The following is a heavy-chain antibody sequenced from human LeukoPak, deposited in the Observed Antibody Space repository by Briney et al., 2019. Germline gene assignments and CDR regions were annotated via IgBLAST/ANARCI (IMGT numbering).Heavy chain of an antibody. Sequence: SETLSLTCTVSGGSISSYYWSWIRQPPGKGLEWIGYIYYSGSANYNPSLKSRVTISVDTSKNQFSLKLSSVTAADTAVYYCARWGLGSYGSGSYLYFDYWGQGTLVTVSS. CDR1: GGSISSYY. CDR2: IYYSGSA. V-gene: IGHV4-59*08. D-gene: IGHD3-10*01. J-gene: IGHJ4*02. CDR3: ARWGLGSYGSGSYLYFDY.